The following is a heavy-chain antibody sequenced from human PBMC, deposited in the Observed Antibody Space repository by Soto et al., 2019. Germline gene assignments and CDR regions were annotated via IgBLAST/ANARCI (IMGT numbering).Heavy chain of an antibody. V-gene: IGHV4-34*01. Sequence: SETLSLTCADCGGSFSGYCWSWISQPPGKGLEWIGEINHSGSTNYNPSLKSRVTISVDTSKNQFSLKLSSVTAADTAVYYCARGSWDIVVVVAATSYYYYMDVWGKGTTVTVSS. J-gene: IGHJ6*03. CDR3: ARGSWDIVVVVAATSYYYYMDV. D-gene: IGHD2-15*01. CDR1: GGSFSGYC. CDR2: INHSGST.